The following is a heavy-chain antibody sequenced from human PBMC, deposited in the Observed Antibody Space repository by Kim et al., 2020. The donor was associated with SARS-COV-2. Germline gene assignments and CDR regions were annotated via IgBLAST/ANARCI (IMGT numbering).Heavy chain of an antibody. V-gene: IGHV4-59*12. CDR1: GDSISSYY. CDR3: ARGRAITIFGVAFAD. D-gene: IGHD3-3*01. J-gene: IGHJ4*02. CDR2: FYSGGST. Sequence: SETLSLTCTVSGDSISSYYWTWFRQPPGRGLEWIGYFYSGGSTNYNPSLKSRLTISEDKSKKQFSLKLSSVTAADTAVYYCARGRAITIFGVAFADWGRGALVTVSS.